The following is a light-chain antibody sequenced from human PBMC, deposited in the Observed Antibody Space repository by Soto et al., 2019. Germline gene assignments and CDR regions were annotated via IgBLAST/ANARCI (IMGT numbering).Light chain of an antibody. CDR3: QQYHNWPYT. J-gene: IGKJ2*01. CDR1: QSVSSL. Sequence: IMLTQSPATLSVSPGDRATLSCRASQSVSSLLAWYQQKPCQAPRLLIYDTSTRATGIPARFSGSGSGTDFTLTISSLQSEDFAIYYCQQYHNWPYTFGQGTKLEIK. V-gene: IGKV3-15*01. CDR2: DTS.